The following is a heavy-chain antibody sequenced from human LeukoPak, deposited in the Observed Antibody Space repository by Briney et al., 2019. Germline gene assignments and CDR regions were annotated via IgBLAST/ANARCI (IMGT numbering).Heavy chain of an antibody. CDR3: ARARGDMVRGLDL. Sequence: GGSLRLSCAASGFTFSSYDMHWVRQTTGKGLEWVSVIATAGDTSYPGSVKGRFTISRENAKNSLYLQMNSLRAGDTAVYYCARARGDMVRGLDLWGRGTLVTVSS. V-gene: IGHV3-13*01. J-gene: IGHJ2*01. CDR1: GFTFSSYD. D-gene: IGHD3-10*01. CDR2: IATAGDT.